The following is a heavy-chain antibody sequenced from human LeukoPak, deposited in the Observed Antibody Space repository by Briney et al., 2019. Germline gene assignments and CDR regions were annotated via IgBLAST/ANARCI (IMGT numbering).Heavy chain of an antibody. J-gene: IGHJ3*02. CDR2: IYPGDSDT. Sequence: GASLKISCQGSGYSFTSYWIGWVRQMPGKGLEWMGIIYPGDSDTRYSPSFQGKVTISADKSISTAYLQWSSLKVSDTAIYYCARHDLGYAFDIWGQGTMVTVSS. V-gene: IGHV5-51*01. CDR3: ARHDLGYAFDI. CDR1: GYSFTSYW.